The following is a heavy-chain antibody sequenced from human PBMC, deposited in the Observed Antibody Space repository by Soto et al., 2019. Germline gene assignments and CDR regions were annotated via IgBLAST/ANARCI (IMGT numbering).Heavy chain of an antibody. CDR3: AREKGGSSWSQIEYYFDY. V-gene: IGHV4-59*12. Sequence: PSETLCLTCTVSGGSISSYYWSWIRQPPGKGLEWIGYIYYSGSTNYNPSLKSRVTISVDTSKNQFSLKLSSVTAADTAVYYCAREKGGSSWSQIEYYFDYWGQGTLVTVSS. CDR1: GGSISSYY. J-gene: IGHJ4*02. D-gene: IGHD6-13*01. CDR2: IYYSGST.